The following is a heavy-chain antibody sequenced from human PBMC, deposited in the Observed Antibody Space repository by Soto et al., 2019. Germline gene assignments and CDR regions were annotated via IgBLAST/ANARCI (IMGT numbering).Heavy chain of an antibody. CDR1: GYTFSTYL. J-gene: IGHJ4*02. Sequence: QVQLVQSGAEVKKPGASVKVSCKASGYTFSTYLLPWVRQAPGQGLEWMGWINADNGYTKYSQKFQGRVTLTRDTAASTGDMELSSLRSEGTAVYYCASPSSGSGNFYWGQGSRVTVSS. CDR2: INADNGYT. D-gene: IGHD3-10*01. CDR3: ASPSSGSGNFY. V-gene: IGHV1-3*01.